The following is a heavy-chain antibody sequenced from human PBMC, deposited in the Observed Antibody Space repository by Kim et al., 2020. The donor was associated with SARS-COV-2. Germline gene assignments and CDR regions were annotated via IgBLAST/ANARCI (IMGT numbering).Heavy chain of an antibody. CDR2: ISDRGDTT. CDR1: DSTFSKHA. V-gene: IGHV3-64D*06. CDR3: AWGSEY. D-gene: IGHD7-27*01. J-gene: IGHJ4*02. Sequence: GGSLRLSCSVSDSTFSKHAMYWVRQAPGKGLEYVSVISDRGDTTNYVDSVKGRFTISRDNSKNTLYLQMNSLRTEDTAVYYCAWGSEYWGRGTLVTVSS.